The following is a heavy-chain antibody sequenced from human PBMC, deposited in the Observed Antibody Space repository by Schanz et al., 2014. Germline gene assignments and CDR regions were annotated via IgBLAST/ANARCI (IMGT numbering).Heavy chain of an antibody. CDR1: GFTFSDYY. D-gene: IGHD3-10*01. CDR3: ARGPIPIQGVPMDF. V-gene: IGHV3-11*06. Sequence: QVYLVESGGDLVKPGGSLRLSCAASGFTFSDYYMAWIRQAPGKGLEWVSHISGSSIHKNYADSVKGRFSISRDNAKKSLYLRMNSLRAEDTAVYYCARGPIPIQGVPMDFWGQGTLVTVSS. J-gene: IGHJ4*02. CDR2: ISGSSIHK.